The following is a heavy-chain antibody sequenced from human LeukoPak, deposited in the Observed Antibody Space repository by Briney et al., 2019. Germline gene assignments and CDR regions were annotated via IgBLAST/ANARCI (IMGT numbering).Heavy chain of an antibody. CDR2: IKQDGSEK. D-gene: IGHD3-16*01. Sequence: GGSLRLSCAASGFILETYWMSWVRQAPGKGLEWVANIKQDGSEKYYVDSVKGRFTISRDNAKNSLYLQMNSLRAEDTAVYYCARDRWGYYYMDVWGKGTTVTVSS. CDR1: GFILETYW. V-gene: IGHV3-7*01. J-gene: IGHJ6*03. CDR3: ARDRWGYYYMDV.